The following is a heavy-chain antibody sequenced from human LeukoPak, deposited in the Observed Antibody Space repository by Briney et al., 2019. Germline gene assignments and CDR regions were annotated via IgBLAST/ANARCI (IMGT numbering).Heavy chain of an antibody. D-gene: IGHD2-2*01. Sequence: PSETLSLTCTVSGGSISSGSYYWSWIRQPAGKGLEWIGRIYTSGSTNYNPSLKSRVTISVDTSKNQFSLKLSSVTAADTAVYYCAREMACSSTSCYPSYYYMDVWGKGTTVTVSS. V-gene: IGHV4-61*02. J-gene: IGHJ6*03. CDR1: GGSISSGSYY. CDR2: IYTSGST. CDR3: AREMACSSTSCYPSYYYMDV.